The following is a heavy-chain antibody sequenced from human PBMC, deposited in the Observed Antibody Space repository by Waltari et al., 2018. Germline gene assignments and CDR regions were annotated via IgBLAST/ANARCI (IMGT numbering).Heavy chain of an antibody. CDR2: VHRRGRS. D-gene: IGHD2-15*01. Sequence: QLQLQQSGPGLVKPSESLSLTCAVSGDSMSSSDFWNLVRQPPGKGLEWVGQVHRRGRSNYNPSLESRVTVSIDTSKNQFPLKVSSATAADTAVYYCARDRGRGLYLDSWGQGTQVTVSP. CDR3: ARDRGRGLYLDS. J-gene: IGHJ4*02. CDR1: GDSMSSSDF. V-gene: IGHV4-4*02.